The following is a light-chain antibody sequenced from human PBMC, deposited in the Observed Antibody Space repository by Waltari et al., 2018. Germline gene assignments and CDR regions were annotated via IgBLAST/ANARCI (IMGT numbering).Light chain of an antibody. CDR2: AVT. CDR3: SSYTSSNTLG. J-gene: IGLJ1*01. V-gene: IGLV2-14*03. CDR1: RIDVGGSNY. Sequence: QSALTQPASVSGSPGQSITIPCTGTRIDVGGSNYFPWYQQHPGKAPKLMIYAVTNRPSGVSNRFSGSKSGNTASLTISGLQAEDEADYYCSSYTSSNTLGFGTGTKVTVL.